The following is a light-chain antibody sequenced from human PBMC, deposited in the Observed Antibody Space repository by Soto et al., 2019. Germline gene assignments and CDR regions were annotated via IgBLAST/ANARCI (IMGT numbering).Light chain of an antibody. CDR2: DNY. CDR1: SSDMGRAF. CDR3: GTWDNSLTTYV. Sequence: QSVLTQPPSVSAAPGQTITISCSGSSSDMGRAFVSWYQQLPAAAPKLLIYDNYKRPSGIPGRFSGSKSGTSATLDITGLQIGDEADYYCGTWDNSLTTYVFGSGTKV. V-gene: IGLV1-51*01. J-gene: IGLJ1*01.